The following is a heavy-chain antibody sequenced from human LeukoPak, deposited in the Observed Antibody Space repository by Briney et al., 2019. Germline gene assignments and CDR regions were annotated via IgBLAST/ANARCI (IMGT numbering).Heavy chain of an antibody. CDR2: IYSGGST. Sequence: GGSLRLSCAASEFSVGSNYMTWVRQAPGKGLEWVSLIYSGGSTYYADSVKGRFTISRDNSRNTLFLQMNSLRAEDTAVYYCARRAGAYSHPYDYWGQGTLVTVSS. D-gene: IGHD4/OR15-4a*01. V-gene: IGHV3-66*04. CDR1: EFSVGSNY. J-gene: IGHJ4*02. CDR3: ARRAGAYSHPYDY.